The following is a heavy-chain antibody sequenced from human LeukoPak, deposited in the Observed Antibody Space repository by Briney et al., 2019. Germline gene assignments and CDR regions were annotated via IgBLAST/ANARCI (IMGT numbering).Heavy chain of an antibody. J-gene: IGHJ4*02. D-gene: IGHD5-12*01. V-gene: IGHV3-48*04. CDR1: GFTFSDYS. CDR2: VGISSGNT. CDR3: ARDHRYAFDN. Sequence: GGSLRLSCAASGFTFSDYSMNWVRQAPGKGLEWISYVGISSGNTKYADSVKGRFTISGDSAKNSVFLQMNSLRVEHTAVYYCARDHRYAFDNWGQGTLVTVSS.